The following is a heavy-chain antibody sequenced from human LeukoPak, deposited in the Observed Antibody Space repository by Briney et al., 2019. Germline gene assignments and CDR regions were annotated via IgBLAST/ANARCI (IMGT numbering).Heavy chain of an antibody. J-gene: IGHJ4*02. CDR1: GGSISGYY. D-gene: IGHD2-2*01. V-gene: IGHV4-4*07. Sequence: PSETLSLTCTVSGGSISGYYWSWIRQPAGKGLEWIGRIYTSGSTNYNPSLKSRVTMSVDTSKNQFSLKLSSVTAADTAVYYCARKERVVVPAANDYWGQGTLVTVSS. CDR2: IYTSGST. CDR3: ARKERVVVPAANDY.